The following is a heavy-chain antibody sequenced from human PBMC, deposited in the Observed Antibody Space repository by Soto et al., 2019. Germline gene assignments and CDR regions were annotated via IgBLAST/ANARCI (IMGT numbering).Heavy chain of an antibody. CDR1: GFTFSSYA. V-gene: IGHV3-30-3*01. Sequence: QVQLVESGGGVVQPGRSLRLSCAASGFTFSSYAMHWVRQAPGKGLEWVAVISYDGSNKYYADSVKGRFTISRDNSKNTLYLQMNSLRAEDTAVDYCAREMVYEHNWGQGTLVTVSS. J-gene: IGHJ4*02. CDR2: ISYDGSNK. CDR3: AREMVYEHN. D-gene: IGHD2-8*01.